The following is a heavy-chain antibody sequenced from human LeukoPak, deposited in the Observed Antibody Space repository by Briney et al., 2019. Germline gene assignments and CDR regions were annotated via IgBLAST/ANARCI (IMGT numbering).Heavy chain of an antibody. D-gene: IGHD3-16*01. CDR1: GFTFSSYW. CDR3: ARSPYWFDP. V-gene: IGHV3-74*01. Sequence: PGXXLRLSCAASGFTFSSYWMHWVRQAPGKGLVWVSRINSDGSSTNYADSVKGRFTIYRDNDKKTLYLQMNSLRAEDTAVYYCARSPYWFDPWGQGTLVTVSS. J-gene: IGHJ5*02. CDR2: INSDGSST.